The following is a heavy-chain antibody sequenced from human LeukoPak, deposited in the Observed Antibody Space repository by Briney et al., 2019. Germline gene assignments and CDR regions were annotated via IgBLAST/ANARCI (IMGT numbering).Heavy chain of an antibody. J-gene: IGHJ5*02. D-gene: IGHD3-3*01. CDR2: IYYSGST. CDR3: ARSYDFWSGRKGWFDP. Sequence: SETLSLTCTVSGGSISSSSYYWGWIRQPPGKGLEWIGSIYYSGSTYYNPSPKSRVTISVDTSKNQFSLKLSSVTAADTAVYYCARSYDFWSGRKGWFDPWGQGTLVTVSS. CDR1: GGSISSSSYY. V-gene: IGHV4-39*01.